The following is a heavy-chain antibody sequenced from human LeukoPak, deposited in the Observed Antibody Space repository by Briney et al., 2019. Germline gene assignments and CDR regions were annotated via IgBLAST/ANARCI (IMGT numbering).Heavy chain of an antibody. D-gene: IGHD6-13*01. V-gene: IGHV1-69*05. J-gene: IGHJ4*02. CDR3: ARERPPGDSSNWFLEGYFDI. CDR1: GGTFSSYA. CDR2: IIPIFGTA. Sequence: SVKVSCKASGGTFSSYAITWVRQAPGQGLECMGRIIPIFGTANYAQKFQGRVTITTDESTSTAYMELSTLRSDDTAVYYCARERPPGDSSNWFLEGYFDIWGQGTLVTVSS.